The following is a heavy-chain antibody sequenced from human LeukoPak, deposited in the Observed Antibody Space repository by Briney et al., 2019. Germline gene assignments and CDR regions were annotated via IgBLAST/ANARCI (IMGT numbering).Heavy chain of an antibody. CDR1: GFTFSICS. CDR2: ISSSSSYI. CDR3: ARDGNSGSYRFDY. D-gene: IGHD1-26*01. V-gene: IGHV3-21*01. Sequence: PGGSLRLSCAASGFTFSICSMNWVRLAPGKGLGWVSSISSSSSYIYYADSVKGRFTIPRDNAKNSLYLQMNSLRAEDTAVYYCARDGNSGSYRFDYWGQGTLVTVSS. J-gene: IGHJ4*02.